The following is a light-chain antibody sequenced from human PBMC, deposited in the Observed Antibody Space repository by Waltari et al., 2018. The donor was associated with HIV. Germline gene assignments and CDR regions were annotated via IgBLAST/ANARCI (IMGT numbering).Light chain of an antibody. CDR3: QQYGTLPFT. V-gene: IGKV3-20*01. Sequence: EIVLTQSPGTLSLSPGARATLSCRASQSVSSNSLAWYQQKPGQAPRLLFYGASSRATGIPDRFSGSGSGTDFTLTISRLEPEDFAVYSCQQYGTLPFTFGPGTKVDFK. CDR2: GAS. J-gene: IGKJ3*01. CDR1: QSVSSNS.